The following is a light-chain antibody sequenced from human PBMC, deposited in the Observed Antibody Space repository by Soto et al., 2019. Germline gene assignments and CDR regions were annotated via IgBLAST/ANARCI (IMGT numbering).Light chain of an antibody. Sequence: EIVMTQSPATLSVSPGERATLSCRASQNIGRNLAWYQQIPGQAPRLLFYDASTRATGIPARFSASGSGTEFTLTITSLQSEDFAVYYCHHYHNWPMTFGQGTRLEI. J-gene: IGKJ5*01. CDR2: DAS. CDR1: QNIGRN. CDR3: HHYHNWPMT. V-gene: IGKV3-15*01.